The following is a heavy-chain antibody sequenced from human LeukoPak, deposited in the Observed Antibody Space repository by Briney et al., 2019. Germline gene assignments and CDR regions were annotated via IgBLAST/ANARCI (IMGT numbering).Heavy chain of an antibody. CDR1: GFTFSSYG. CDR3: AKGNLGY. Sequence: GRSLRLSCAASGFTFSSYGMHWVRQAPGKGLEWVAVISYDGSNKCYADSVKGRFTISRDNSKNTLYLQMNSLRAEDTAVYYCAKGNLGYWGQGTLVTVSS. J-gene: IGHJ4*02. D-gene: IGHD5-24*01. CDR2: ISYDGSNK. V-gene: IGHV3-30*18.